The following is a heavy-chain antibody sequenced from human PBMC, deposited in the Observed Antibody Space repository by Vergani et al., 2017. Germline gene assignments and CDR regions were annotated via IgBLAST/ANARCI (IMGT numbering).Heavy chain of an antibody. D-gene: IGHD4-11*01. CDR2: IDHTGRP. J-gene: IGHJ6*03. CDR1: GGSFTSYH. CDR3: ARVNTETNGHLYYYYYMDV. V-gene: IGHV4-34*01. Sequence: QVQLQQWGGGLLKPSETLSLTCVVNGGSFTSYHWTWIRQSPGEGLGWVGDIDHTGRPDYNPSLKSRLTISVDKSRNPFSLTLNSVTATDTAIYFCARVNTETNGHLYYYYYMDVWGQGTAVTVS.